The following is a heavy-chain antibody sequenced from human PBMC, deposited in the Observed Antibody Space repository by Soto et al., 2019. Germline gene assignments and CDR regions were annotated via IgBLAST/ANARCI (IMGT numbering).Heavy chain of an antibody. CDR1: GYTFTGYY. CDR2: INPNSGGT. CDR3: ARVEYGSGSLQFDY. D-gene: IGHD3-10*01. J-gene: IGHJ4*02. Sequence: SVKVSCKASGYTFTGYYMHWVRQAPGQGLEWMGWINPNSGGTNYAQKFQGRVTMTRDTSISTAYMELSRLRSDDTAVYYCARVEYGSGSLQFDYWGQGTLVTAPQ. V-gene: IGHV1-2*02.